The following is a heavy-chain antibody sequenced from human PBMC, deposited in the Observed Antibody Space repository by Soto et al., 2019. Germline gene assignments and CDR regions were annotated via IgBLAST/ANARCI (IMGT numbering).Heavy chain of an antibody. J-gene: IGHJ4*02. CDR2: FDPEDGEP. CDR1: GYTLTELS. CDR3: ATFRQYCSSTSCYAFETYPAY. D-gene: IGHD2-2*01. V-gene: IGHV1-24*01. Sequence: ASVKVSCKVSGYTLTELSMHWVRQAPGKGLEWMGGFDPEDGEPIYAQKFQGRVTMTEDTSTDTAYMELSSLRSEDTAVYYCATFRQYCSSTSCYAFETYPAYWGQGNLVTVAS.